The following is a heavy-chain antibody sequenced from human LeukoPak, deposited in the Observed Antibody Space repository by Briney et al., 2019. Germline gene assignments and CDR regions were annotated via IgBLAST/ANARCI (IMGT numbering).Heavy chain of an antibody. Sequence: ASVKVSCKVSGYTLTELSMHWVRQAPGKGLEWMGGFDPEDGETIYAQKFQGRVTMTEDTSTDTAYMELSSLRSEDTAVYYCATKRAHGATTAYWFDPWGQGTLVTVSS. J-gene: IGHJ5*02. CDR3: ATKRAHGATTAYWFDP. D-gene: IGHD1/OR15-1a*01. V-gene: IGHV1-24*01. CDR2: FDPEDGET. CDR1: GYTLTELS.